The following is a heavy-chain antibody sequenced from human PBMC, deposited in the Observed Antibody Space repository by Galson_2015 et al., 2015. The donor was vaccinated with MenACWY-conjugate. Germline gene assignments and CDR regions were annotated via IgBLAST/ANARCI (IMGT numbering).Heavy chain of an antibody. CDR2: ISSDGSKN. CDR3: ARDAERRDVRGLYSNLFDF. CDR1: GFTFSRYA. J-gene: IGHJ4*02. Sequence: SLRLSCAVSGFTFSRYAMHWLRQTPAKGLEWVAVISSDGSKNYYAASVKGRFTISRDNSENTVGLQMDSLRAEDTAVYYCARDAERRDVRGLYSNLFDFWGQGTLVTVSS. V-gene: IGHV3-30*04. D-gene: IGHD3-10*02.